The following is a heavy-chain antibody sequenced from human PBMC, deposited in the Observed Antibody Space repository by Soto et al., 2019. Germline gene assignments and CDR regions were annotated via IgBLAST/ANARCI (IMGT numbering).Heavy chain of an antibody. Sequence: PGESLKISCKGSGYSFTSYWIGWVRQMPGKGLEWMGIIYPGDSDTRYSPSFQGQVTISADKSISTAYLQWSSLKASDTAMYYCARHRSSSYYDSSGKGLDYWGQGTLVTVSS. CDR1: GYSFTSYW. CDR2: IYPGDSDT. D-gene: IGHD3-22*01. J-gene: IGHJ4*02. CDR3: ARHRSSSYYDSSGKGLDY. V-gene: IGHV5-51*01.